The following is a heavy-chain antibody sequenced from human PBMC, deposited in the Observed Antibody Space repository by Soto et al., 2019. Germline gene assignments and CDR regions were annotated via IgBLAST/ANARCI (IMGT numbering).Heavy chain of an antibody. CDR1: GGSISSGDYY. CDR3: ARVVPGEELARSVGGDAFDI. J-gene: IGHJ3*02. D-gene: IGHD2-21*01. V-gene: IGHV4-30-4*01. Sequence: QVQLQESGPGLVKPSQTLSPTCTVSGGSISSGDYYWSWIRQPPGKGLEWIGYIYYSGSTYYNPSLKSRVTISVDTSKNQFSLKLSSVTAADTAVYYCARVVPGEELARSVGGDAFDIWGQGTMVTVSS. CDR2: IYYSGST.